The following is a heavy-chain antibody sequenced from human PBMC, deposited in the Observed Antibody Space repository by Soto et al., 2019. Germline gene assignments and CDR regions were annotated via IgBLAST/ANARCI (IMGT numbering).Heavy chain of an antibody. Sequence: SGPTLVNPTQTLTLTCTFSGFSLSTSGMRVSWIRQPPGKALEWLARIDWDDDKFYSTSLKTRLTISKDTSKNQVVLTITNMDPVDTATHYCARTYAFYYYYGMDVWGQGTTVTVSS. CDR2: IDWDDDK. D-gene: IGHD4-17*01. J-gene: IGHJ6*02. CDR1: GFSLSTSGMR. V-gene: IGHV2-70*04. CDR3: ARTYAFYYYYGMDV.